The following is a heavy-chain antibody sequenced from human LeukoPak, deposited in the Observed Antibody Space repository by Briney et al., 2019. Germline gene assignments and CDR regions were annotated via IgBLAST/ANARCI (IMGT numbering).Heavy chain of an antibody. J-gene: IGHJ3*02. CDR1: RFTLSSYG. Sequence: GGSLRLSCAASRFTLSSYGTHWARQAPGKGLEWVAVISYDGSNKYYADSVKGRFTISRDNSKNTLYLQMNSLRAEDTAVYYCAKSARGYCSGGSCYDAFDIWGQGTMVTVSS. CDR3: AKSARGYCSGGSCYDAFDI. CDR2: ISYDGSNK. V-gene: IGHV3-30*18. D-gene: IGHD2-15*01.